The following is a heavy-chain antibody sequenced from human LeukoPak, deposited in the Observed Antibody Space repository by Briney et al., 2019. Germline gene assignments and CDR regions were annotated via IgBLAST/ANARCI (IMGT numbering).Heavy chain of an antibody. CDR3: AKPVVGSSSNVRYFQH. Sequence: QPGGSLRLSCAASGFTFSSYAMSWVRQAPGKGLEWVSAISGSGGSTYYADSVKGRFTISRDNSKNTLYLQMNSLRAEDTAVYYCAKPVVGSSSNVRYFQHWGQGTLVTVSS. D-gene: IGHD6-6*01. CDR2: ISGSGGST. V-gene: IGHV3-23*01. J-gene: IGHJ1*01. CDR1: GFTFSSYA.